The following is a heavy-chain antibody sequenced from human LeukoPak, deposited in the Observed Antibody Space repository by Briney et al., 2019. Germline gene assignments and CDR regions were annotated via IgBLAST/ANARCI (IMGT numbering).Heavy chain of an antibody. D-gene: IGHD1-1*01. Sequence: GGSLRLSCAASGFTFSSYAMHWVRQAPGNGLEWVAVIAYDGSNKYYADSVKGRFTISRDNSKNTLYVQMNSLTAEDTAIYYCEKATGNLGNWGQGTLVTVSS. V-gene: IGHV3-30*04. CDR1: GFTFSSYA. CDR3: EKATGNLGN. CDR2: IAYDGSNK. J-gene: IGHJ4*02.